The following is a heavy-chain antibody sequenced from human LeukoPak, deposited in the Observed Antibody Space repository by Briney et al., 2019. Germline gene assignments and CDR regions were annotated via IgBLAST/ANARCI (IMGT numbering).Heavy chain of an antibody. V-gene: IGHV1-3*03. D-gene: IGHD6-19*01. CDR1: GYTFTSYA. Sequence: ASVKVSCKASGYTFTSYAMHWVRQAPGQRLEWMGWINAGNGNTKYSQEFQGRVTITRDTSASTAYMELSSLRSEDMAVYYCARGGGSSGSPSFDYWGQGTLVTVSS. CDR3: ARGGGSSGSPSFDY. CDR2: INAGNGNT. J-gene: IGHJ4*02.